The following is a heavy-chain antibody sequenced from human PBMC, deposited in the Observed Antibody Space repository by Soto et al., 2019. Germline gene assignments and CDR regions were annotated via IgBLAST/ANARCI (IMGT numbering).Heavy chain of an antibody. CDR3: ARGGLDVGGGYYDSSGLLTY. CDR2: IYYSGST. Sequence: QVQLQESGPGLVKPSQTLSLTCTVSGGSISSGGYYWSWIRQHPGKGLEWIGYIYYSGSTYYNPSRKSRVTISVDTAKNQFSLKLSSVTAADTAVYYCARGGLDVGGGYYDSSGLLTYWGQGTLVTVSS. D-gene: IGHD3-22*01. J-gene: IGHJ4*02. V-gene: IGHV4-31*03. CDR1: GGSISSGGYY.